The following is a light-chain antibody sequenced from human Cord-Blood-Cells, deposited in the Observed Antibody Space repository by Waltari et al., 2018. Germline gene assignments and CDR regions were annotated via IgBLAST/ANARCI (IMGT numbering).Light chain of an antibody. V-gene: IGKV4-1*01. CDR1: KSVLYSSNNKNY. CDR2: WAS. J-gene: IGKJ1*01. Sequence: DIVMTQSPDSLAVSLSERATINCKSSKSVLYSSNNKNYLAWYQQKPGQPPKLLIYWASTRESGVPDRFSGSGSGTDFTLTISSLQAEDVAVYYCQQYYSTPWTFGQGTKVEIK. CDR3: QQYYSTPWT.